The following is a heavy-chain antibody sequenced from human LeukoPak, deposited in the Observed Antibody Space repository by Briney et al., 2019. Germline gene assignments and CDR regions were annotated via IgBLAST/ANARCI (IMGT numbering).Heavy chain of an antibody. CDR3: AREGMVRGKSNFDY. D-gene: IGHD3-10*01. Sequence: ASVKVSCKASGYTFTRYGISWVRQAPGQGLEWMGWISAYNGNTNYAQKLQGRVTMTTDTSTSTAYMELRSLRSDDTAVHYCAREGMVRGKSNFDYWGQGTLVTVSS. CDR2: ISAYNGNT. J-gene: IGHJ4*02. CDR1: GYTFTRYG. V-gene: IGHV1-18*01.